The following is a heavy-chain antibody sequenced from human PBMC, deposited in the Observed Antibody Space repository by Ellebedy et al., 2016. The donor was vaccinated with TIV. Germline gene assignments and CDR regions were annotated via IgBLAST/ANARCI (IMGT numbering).Heavy chain of an antibody. J-gene: IGHJ4*02. Sequence: SETLSLTCAVSGASISNKNWWGWVRQPPGTGLEWIGEISHTGSATYNPSLTSRLTLSVDKSRNQFSLKLTSMTAADTAVYYCARVGSSGWSPNEYYFDYWGQGTLITVSS. V-gene: IGHV4-4*02. CDR3: ARVGSSGWSPNEYYFDY. CDR1: GASISNKNW. D-gene: IGHD6-19*01. CDR2: ISHTGSA.